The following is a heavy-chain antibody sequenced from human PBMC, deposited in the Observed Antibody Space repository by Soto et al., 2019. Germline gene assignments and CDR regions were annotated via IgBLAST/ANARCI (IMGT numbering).Heavy chain of an antibody. V-gene: IGHV1-69*13. CDR3: ARVPAPGYYDSSGYAYYYYGMDV. J-gene: IGHJ6*02. CDR2: IIPIFGTA. D-gene: IGHD3-22*01. CDR1: GGTFSSYA. Sequence: GASVKVSCKASGGTFSSYAISWVRQAPGQGLEWMGGIIPIFGTANYAQKFQGRVTITADESTSTAYMELSSLRSEDTAVYYCARVPAPGYYDSSGYAYYYYGMDVWGQGTTVTVS.